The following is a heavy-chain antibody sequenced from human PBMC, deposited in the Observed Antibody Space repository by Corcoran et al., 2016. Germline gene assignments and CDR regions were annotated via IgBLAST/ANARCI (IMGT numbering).Heavy chain of an antibody. D-gene: IGHD5-12*01. CDR2: IYYSGST. Sequence: QVQLQESGPGLVKPSETLSLTCTVSGGSISSYYWSWIRRPPGKGLEWIGYIYYSGSTNYNPSLKSRVTISVDTSKNQFSLKLSSVTAAATAVYYGARVSSVAPCLFDPWGQGTLVTVSS. V-gene: IGHV4-59*01. CDR1: GGSISSYY. J-gene: IGHJ5*02. CDR3: ARVSSVAPCLFDP.